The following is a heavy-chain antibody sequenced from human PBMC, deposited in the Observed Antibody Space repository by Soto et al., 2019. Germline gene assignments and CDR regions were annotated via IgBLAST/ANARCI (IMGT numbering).Heavy chain of an antibody. D-gene: IGHD3-22*01. Sequence: ASVKVSCKASGYTFTDYAMHWVRQAPGQRLEWMGWINAGNGNTKYSQKFQGRVTITRDTSASTAYMELSSLRSEDTAAYYCARDGNSGYYAYYYYYYGMDVWGQGTTVTVSS. CDR2: INAGNGNT. CDR1: GYTFTDYA. CDR3: ARDGNSGYYAYYYYYYGMDV. V-gene: IGHV1-3*01. J-gene: IGHJ6*02.